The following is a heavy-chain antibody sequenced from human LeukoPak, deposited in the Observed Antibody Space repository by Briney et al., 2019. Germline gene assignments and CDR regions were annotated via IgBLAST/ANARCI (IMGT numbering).Heavy chain of an antibody. Sequence: GGSLRLSCAASGFTFSDYYMSWIRQAPGKGLEWVSYISSSGSTIDYADSVKGRFTISRDNAKNSLYLQMNSLRAEDTAVYYCARGPYYDFWSGYYFTLDYYYYYMDVWGKGTTVTVSS. J-gene: IGHJ6*03. V-gene: IGHV3-11*04. CDR1: GFTFSDYY. D-gene: IGHD3-3*01. CDR3: ARGPYYDFWSGYYFTLDYYYYYMDV. CDR2: ISSSGSTI.